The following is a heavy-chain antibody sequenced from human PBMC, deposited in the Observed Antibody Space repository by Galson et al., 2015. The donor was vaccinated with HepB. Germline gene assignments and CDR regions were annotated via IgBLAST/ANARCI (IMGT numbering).Heavy chain of an antibody. CDR1: GFTVKSNY. D-gene: IGHD6-13*01. CDR2: IYSGGIT. Sequence: SLRLSCAASGFTVKSNYMSWVRQAPGKGLEWVSVIYSGGITHYADSVKGRFTISRDNSKNTLYLQMNSLRVEDTAVYYCARGREQLDYWGQGTLVTVSS. V-gene: IGHV3-53*01. CDR3: ARGREQLDY. J-gene: IGHJ4*02.